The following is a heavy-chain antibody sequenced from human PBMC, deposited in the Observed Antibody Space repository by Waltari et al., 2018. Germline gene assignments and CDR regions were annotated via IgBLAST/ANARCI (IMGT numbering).Heavy chain of an antibody. Sequence: QVQLQQWGAGLLKPSETLSLTCAVYGGSFSGYYWSWIRQSPGKGLEWIGEINHSGSTNYKPSLKSRVTISVDTSKNQFSLTVSSVTAADTAVYYCARQFSSGWYSEYWGQGTLVTVSS. D-gene: IGHD6-19*01. V-gene: IGHV4-34*01. CDR2: INHSGST. CDR3: ARQFSSGWYSEY. CDR1: GGSFSGYY. J-gene: IGHJ4*02.